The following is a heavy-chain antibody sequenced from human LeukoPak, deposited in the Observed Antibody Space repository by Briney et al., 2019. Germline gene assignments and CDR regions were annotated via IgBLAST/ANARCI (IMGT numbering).Heavy chain of an antibody. CDR1: GGTLTIYA. Sequence: GASVNLSSTPSGGTLTIYAISWVRQAPGQGLEWMGGIIPIFGTATSAQPLKGRVTITTDDSTSTASMELSRLTPEDPAVYSCARSHEGGYFDYWGQGALVTVSS. D-gene: IGHD3-16*01. J-gene: IGHJ4*02. CDR3: ARSHEGGYFDY. CDR2: IIPIFGTA. V-gene: IGHV1-69*05.